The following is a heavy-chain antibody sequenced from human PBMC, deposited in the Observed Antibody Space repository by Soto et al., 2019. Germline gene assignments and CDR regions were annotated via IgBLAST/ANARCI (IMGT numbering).Heavy chain of an antibody. CDR3: ARDRGSGWYLTHDY. CDR2: INAGHGNT. CDR1: GYTFTTYA. Sequence: ASVKVSCKASGYTFTTYAIHWVRQAPGQRLEWMGWINAGHGNTKYSQKFQDRVTITRDTSANTAYMELSSLRSEDTAVYYCARDRGSGWYLTHDYSGQGTLVTVST. D-gene: IGHD6-19*01. V-gene: IGHV1-3*01. J-gene: IGHJ4*02.